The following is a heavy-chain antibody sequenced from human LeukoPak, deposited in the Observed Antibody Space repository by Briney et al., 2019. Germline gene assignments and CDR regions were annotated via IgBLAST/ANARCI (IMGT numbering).Heavy chain of an antibody. CDR2: VYYSGDT. J-gene: IGHJ4*02. CDR3: AGHPFATPFDY. Sequence: SETLSLTCTVSGDSVSGVYWSWVRQPPGKELEWIGYVYYSGDTNYNPSLKSRVTMSLDTSKNQVSLRLSSVTAADTAVYYCAGHPFATPFDYWGREPCSPSPQ. V-gene: IGHV4-59*08. CDR1: GDSVSGVY. D-gene: IGHD2-15*01.